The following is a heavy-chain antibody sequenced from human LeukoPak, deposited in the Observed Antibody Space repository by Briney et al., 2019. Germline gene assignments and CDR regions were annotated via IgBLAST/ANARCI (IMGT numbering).Heavy chain of an antibody. CDR2: INSDGSRT. D-gene: IGHD3-9*01. CDR3: ARGLRYFGWLGGGDY. J-gene: IGHJ4*02. CDR1: GFTFSSYW. Sequence: GGSLRLSCAASGFTFSSYWMHWVRQAPGKGLVGVSRINSDGSRTSYADSVKGRFTISRDNAKNTLYLQMNSLRAEDTAVYYCARGLRYFGWLGGGDYWGQGTLVTVSS. V-gene: IGHV3-74*01.